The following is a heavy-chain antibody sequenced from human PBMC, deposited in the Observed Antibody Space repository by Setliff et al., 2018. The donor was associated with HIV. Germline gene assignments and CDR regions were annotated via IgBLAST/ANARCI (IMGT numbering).Heavy chain of an antibody. V-gene: IGHV5-51*01. CDR3: ARHGPYVSGSYYNRPFDY. CDR1: GYSFTNYW. Sequence: PGASLKISSQGSGYSFTNYWIAWLSQMPGRGLECMGIIYPGDSDTRYSPSFQGQVTISADKYINTSYLQWSSLKASDTAMYYCARHGPYVSGSYYNRPFDYWGQGTLVTVSS. J-gene: IGHJ4*02. D-gene: IGHD3-10*01. CDR2: IYPGDSDT.